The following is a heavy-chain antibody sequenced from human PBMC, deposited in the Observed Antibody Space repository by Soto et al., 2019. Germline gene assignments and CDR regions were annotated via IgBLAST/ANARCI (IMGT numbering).Heavy chain of an antibody. CDR3: ARHSVDYYYGMDV. CDR1: GFAVSGNY. V-gene: IGHV3-53*01. J-gene: IGHJ6*02. CDR2: IYIGGST. D-gene: IGHD2-21*01. Sequence: GGSLRLSCAASGFAVSGNYMSWGRQSPGKGLEGGSVIYIGGSTYYADSVKGRFTISRDNSKTTLYLQMNSLRAEDTAVYYCARHSVDYYYGMDVRGQGTTGTVSS.